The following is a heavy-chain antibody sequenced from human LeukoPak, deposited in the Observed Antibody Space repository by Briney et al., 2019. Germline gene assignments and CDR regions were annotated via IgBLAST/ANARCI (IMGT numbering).Heavy chain of an antibody. CDR2: ISHDGYNK. J-gene: IGHJ4*02. CDR1: GYTFTDYY. D-gene: IGHD3-22*01. V-gene: IGHV3-30*03. Sequence: SCKASGYTFTDYYMHWVRQAPGKGLEWVAVISHDGYNKYFADSVKGRFTISRDNSKSTLYLQMNSLRAEDTALYYCATQDGFDNNGYYGYWGQGTLVTVSS. CDR3: ATQDGFDNNGYYGY.